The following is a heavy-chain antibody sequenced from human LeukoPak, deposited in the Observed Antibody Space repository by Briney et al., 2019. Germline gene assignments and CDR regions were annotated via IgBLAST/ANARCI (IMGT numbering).Heavy chain of an antibody. CDR1: GFTFSNLA. CDR3: AKDPRGSSAWYFLDH. D-gene: IGHD6-19*01. V-gene: IGHV3-23*01. CDR2: ISGSGGTT. Sequence: GSLSPSCAASGFTFSNLAMGWVRQAPGKGLGWAAVISGSGGTTYYADSVKGRFTISRDNSRNTLYLQMNSLRVEDTAVYYCAKDPRGSSAWYFLDHWGQGTLVTVSS. J-gene: IGHJ4*02.